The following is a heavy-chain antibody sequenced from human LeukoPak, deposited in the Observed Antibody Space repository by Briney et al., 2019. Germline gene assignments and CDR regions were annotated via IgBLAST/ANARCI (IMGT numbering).Heavy chain of an antibody. D-gene: IGHD2-15*01. J-gene: IGHJ4*02. CDR2: ISSNGGST. CDR1: GFTFSSYA. V-gene: IGHV3-64*01. CDR3: AKASCYWGRCDYFDY. Sequence: GGSLRLSCAASGFTFSSYAMHWVRQAPGKGLEYVSAISSNGGSTYYANSVKGRFTISRDNSKNTLYLQMGSLRAEDTALYYCAKASCYWGRCDYFDYWGQGTLVTVSS.